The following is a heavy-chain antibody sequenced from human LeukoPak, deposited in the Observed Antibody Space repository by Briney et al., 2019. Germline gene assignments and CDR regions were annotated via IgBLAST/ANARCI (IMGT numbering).Heavy chain of an antibody. CDR1: GFTFSSYA. J-gene: IGHJ4*02. Sequence: GGSLRLSCAASGFTFSSYAMSWVRQAPGKGLEWVSAISGSGGSTYYADSVKGRFTISRDNSKNTLYLQMNSLRAEDTAVYYCAKDIPTIVVVPAAIGHWGQGTLVTASS. V-gene: IGHV3-23*01. CDR2: ISGSGGST. CDR3: AKDIPTIVVVPAAIGH. D-gene: IGHD2-2*01.